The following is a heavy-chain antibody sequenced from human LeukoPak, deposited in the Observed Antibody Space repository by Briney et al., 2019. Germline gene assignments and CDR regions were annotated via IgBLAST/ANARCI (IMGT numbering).Heavy chain of an antibody. Sequence: SETLSLTCAISGGSISSNYRSWVRQPPGKGLEWIWYCHYNGNTKYNPSLKRRATIAVDMSKNQFSLTLNSVTAADTAVYYCARSASSTSRSPFDIWGQGTRVTASS. V-gene: IGHV4-59*13. CDR1: GGSISSNY. CDR3: ARSASSTSRSPFDI. J-gene: IGHJ3*02. CDR2: CHYNGNT.